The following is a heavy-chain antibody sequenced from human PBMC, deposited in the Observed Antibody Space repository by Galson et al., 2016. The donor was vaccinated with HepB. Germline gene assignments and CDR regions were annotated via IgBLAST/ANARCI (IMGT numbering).Heavy chain of an antibody. Sequence: SETLSLTCAVYGGSFSHYYWSWIRQPPGKGLEWIGSLYYSGSTFYNPSVKSRVTISVDTSKNQFSLKLSTVTAAATGVYYRGRRPWELLGWFDSWRQGTLVTVSS. J-gene: IGHJ5*01. D-gene: IGHD2-15*01. CDR1: GGSFSHYY. CDR3: GRRPWELLGWFDS. V-gene: IGHV4-34*01. CDR2: LYYSGST.